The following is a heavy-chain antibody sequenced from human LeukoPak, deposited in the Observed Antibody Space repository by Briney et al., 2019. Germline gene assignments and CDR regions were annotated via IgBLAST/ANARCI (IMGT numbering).Heavy chain of an antibody. CDR1: GFTFRSYG. J-gene: IGHJ6*02. D-gene: IGHD6-13*01. Sequence: GGSLRLSCAASGFTFRSYGMHWVRQAPGKGLEWVAFIRYDGSNKYYADSVEGRFTISRDNSKNTLYLQMNSLRAEDTAVYYCAKDDWVIAAAVRLYYYYYGMDVWGQGTTVTVSS. CDR2: IRYDGSNK. V-gene: IGHV3-30*02. CDR3: AKDDWVIAAAVRLYYYYYGMDV.